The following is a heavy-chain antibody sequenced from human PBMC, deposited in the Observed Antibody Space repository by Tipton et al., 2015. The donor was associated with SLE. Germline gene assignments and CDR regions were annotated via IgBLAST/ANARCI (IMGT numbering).Heavy chain of an antibody. CDR1: GFTFSTYW. CDR2: IKEDGSEK. J-gene: IGHJ4*02. Sequence: VQLVQSGGGLVQPGGSLRLSCAASGFTFSTYWMSWVRQAPGKGLEWVANIKEDGSEKYYVDSVKGRFTISRDNAKNSLYLQMNSLRAEDTAVYYCARDYGDYVILDYWGQGTLVTVSS. CDR3: ARDYGDYVILDY. V-gene: IGHV3-7*01. D-gene: IGHD4-17*01.